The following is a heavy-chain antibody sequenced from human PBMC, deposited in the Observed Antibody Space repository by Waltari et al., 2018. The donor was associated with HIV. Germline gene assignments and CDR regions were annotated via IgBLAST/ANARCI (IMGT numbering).Heavy chain of an antibody. J-gene: IGHJ4*02. CDR1: GGSISRSSSY. CDR3: ARQGDYDILTGYYKGRGRSPLDY. Sequence: QLQLQESGPGLVKPSETLSLTCTVSGGSISRSSSYWGWIRQPPGTGLEWIGSIYYSGSTYYNPSLKSRVTISVDTSKNQFSLKLSSVTAADTAVYYTARQGDYDILTGYYKGRGRSPLDYWGQGTLVTVSS. D-gene: IGHD3-9*01. CDR2: IYYSGST. V-gene: IGHV4-39*01.